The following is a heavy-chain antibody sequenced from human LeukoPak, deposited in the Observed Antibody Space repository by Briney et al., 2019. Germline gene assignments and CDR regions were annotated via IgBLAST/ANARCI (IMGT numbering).Heavy chain of an antibody. J-gene: IGHJ6*03. V-gene: IGHV1-46*01. CDR3: ARDQVRPGYESYYYYMDV. CDR2: INPSGGST. CDR1: GYTFTRYY. Sequence: ASVKVSCKASGYTFTRYYMHWVRQAPGQGLEWMGIINPSGGSTSYAQKFQGRVTMTRDMSTSTVYMELSSLRSEDTAVYYCARDQVRPGYESYYYYMDVWGKGTTVTVSS. D-gene: IGHD2-2*01.